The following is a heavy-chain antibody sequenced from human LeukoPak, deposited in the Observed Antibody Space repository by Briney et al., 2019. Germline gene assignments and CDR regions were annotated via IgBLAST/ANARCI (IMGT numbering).Heavy chain of an antibody. Sequence: GGSLRLSCAASGFTFSSYGMSWVRQAPGKGLEWVSGISGGGDRIYYADSVKGRCSISRDNSKNTLYLQMNSLRAEDTAVYYCARSAAMISLQLDYWGQGTLVTVSS. CDR2: ISGGGDRI. D-gene: IGHD3-22*01. J-gene: IGHJ4*02. CDR1: GFTFSSYG. CDR3: ARSAAMISLQLDY. V-gene: IGHV3-23*01.